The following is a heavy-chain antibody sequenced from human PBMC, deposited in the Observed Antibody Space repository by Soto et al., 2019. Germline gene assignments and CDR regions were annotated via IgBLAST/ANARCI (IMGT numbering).Heavy chain of an antibody. D-gene: IGHD6-19*01. CDR2: VYYSGST. CDR3: ARDGQWLGPFDA. V-gene: IGHV4-61*01. CDR1: GGSVSSGSYY. J-gene: IGHJ4*02. Sequence: PSETLSLTCTVSGGSVSSGSYYWSWIRQPPGKGLEWIGYVYYSGSTNYNPSLKSRVTISVDTSKNQFSLKLTSVTAADTAVYYCARDGQWLGPFDAWGQGTLVTVSS.